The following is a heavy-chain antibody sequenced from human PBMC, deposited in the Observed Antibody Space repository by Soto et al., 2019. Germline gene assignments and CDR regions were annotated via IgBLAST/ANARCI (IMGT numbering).Heavy chain of an antibody. Sequence: ASVKVSCKASGYTFTGYYMHWLRQAPGQGLEWMGWINPNSGGTNYAQKFQGWVTMTRDTSISTAYMELSRLRSDDTAVYYCARTLCLGELSFLYWGQGTLVTVSS. D-gene: IGHD3-16*02. V-gene: IGHV1-2*04. J-gene: IGHJ4*02. CDR2: INPNSGGT. CDR1: GYTFTGYY. CDR3: ARTLCLGELSFLY.